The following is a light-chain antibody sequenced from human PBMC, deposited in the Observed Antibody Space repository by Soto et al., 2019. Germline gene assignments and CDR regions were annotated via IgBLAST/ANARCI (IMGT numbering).Light chain of an antibody. CDR2: GAS. V-gene: IGKV3-20*01. CDR1: QSITQSF. Sequence: EIVLTQSPGTLSMSPGERASLSCRASQSITQSFLAWYQQRPGRSPRLLIYGASNRAAGIPGRFSGSGSGTDFSLTISRLEPEDFAVYYCQQYASSPLTFGGGTKVEIK. CDR3: QQYASSPLT. J-gene: IGKJ4*01.